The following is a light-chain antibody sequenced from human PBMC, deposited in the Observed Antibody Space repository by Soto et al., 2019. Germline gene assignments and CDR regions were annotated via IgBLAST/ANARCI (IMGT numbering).Light chain of an antibody. CDR1: NSDIGGYNY. Sequence: QSVLTQPASVSGSPGQSITISCTGTNSDIGGYNYVSWYQQHPGKAPKLMIYDVSNRPSGVSYRFSGSKSGNTASLTISGLQVEDEADYYCSSYTSRSTLGVFGGGTQLTVL. V-gene: IGLV2-14*03. J-gene: IGLJ2*01. CDR2: DVS. CDR3: SSYTSRSTLGV.